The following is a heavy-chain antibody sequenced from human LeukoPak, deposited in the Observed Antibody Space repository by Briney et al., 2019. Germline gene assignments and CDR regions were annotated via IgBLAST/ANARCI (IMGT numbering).Heavy chain of an antibody. Sequence: SETLSLICTVSGDSISNYYWSWIRQPPGKGLEWIGYISNSGRTNYNPSLKSRVTISVDTSKNQFSLKLSSVTAADTAVYHCARATEAHSWRTRYYDYYMDVWGKGTTVTVSS. J-gene: IGHJ6*03. D-gene: IGHD6-13*01. CDR2: ISNSGRT. V-gene: IGHV4-59*01. CDR1: GDSISNYY. CDR3: ARATEAHSWRTRYYDYYMDV.